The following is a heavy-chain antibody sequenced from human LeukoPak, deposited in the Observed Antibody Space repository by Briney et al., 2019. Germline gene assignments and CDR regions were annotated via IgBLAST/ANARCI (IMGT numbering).Heavy chain of an antibody. CDR2: IYPGDSDT. CDR1: GYSFTSYW. D-gene: IGHD1-26*01. V-gene: IGHV5-51*07. CDR3: ARPGGWRVGATTGLFY. Sequence: GESLKISCKGSGYSFTSYWIGWVHQVPGKGLEWMGIIYPGDSDTRYSPSFQGQVTISADKSISTAYLQWSSLKASDTAMYYCARPGGWRVGATTGLFYWGQGTLVTVSS. J-gene: IGHJ4*02.